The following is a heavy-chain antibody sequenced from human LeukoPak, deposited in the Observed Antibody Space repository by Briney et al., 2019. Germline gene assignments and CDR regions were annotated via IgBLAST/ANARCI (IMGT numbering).Heavy chain of an antibody. Sequence: GESLKISCKGSGYSFTSYWIGWGRRMPGKGLEVLGVIYPGESDTRYSPSFQGQVTISADRSISTAYLQWSSLKASDTAMYYCARHQYSGTFYNAFDIWGQGTMVTVSS. D-gene: IGHD1-26*01. CDR3: ARHQYSGTFYNAFDI. J-gene: IGHJ3*02. V-gene: IGHV5-51*01. CDR2: IYPGESDT. CDR1: GYSFTSYW.